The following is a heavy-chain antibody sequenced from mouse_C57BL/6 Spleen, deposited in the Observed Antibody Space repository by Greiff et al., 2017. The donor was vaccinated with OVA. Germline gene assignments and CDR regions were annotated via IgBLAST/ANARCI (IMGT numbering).Heavy chain of an antibody. CDR3: ARPLTGIFDY. J-gene: IGHJ2*01. CDR2: INPNNGGT. CDR1: GYTFTDYY. D-gene: IGHD4-1*01. Sequence: VQLQQSGPELVKPGASVKISCKASGYTFTDYYMNWVKQSHGKSLEWIGDINPNNGGTSYNQKFKGKATLTVDKSSSTAYMELRSLTSEDSAVYYCARPLTGIFDYWGQGTTLTVSS. V-gene: IGHV1-26*01.